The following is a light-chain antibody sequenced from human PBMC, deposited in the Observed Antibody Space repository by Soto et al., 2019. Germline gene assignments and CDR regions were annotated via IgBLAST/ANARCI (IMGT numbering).Light chain of an antibody. CDR1: QSVTSSY. J-gene: IGKJ4*01. Sequence: EIVMTQSPFTLSVSPGERATLSCRASQSVTSSYLAWYQQKPGKAPRLLIFGASTRAAGIPARFSGSGSGTEFTLTISSLQSDDFAVYYCQQYSSWPLTFGGGTKVDNK. CDR2: GAS. CDR3: QQYSSWPLT. V-gene: IGKV3-15*01.